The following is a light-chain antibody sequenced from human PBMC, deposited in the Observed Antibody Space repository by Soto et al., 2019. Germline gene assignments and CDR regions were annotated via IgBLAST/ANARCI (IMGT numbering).Light chain of an antibody. CDR2: EVT. CDR1: SSDVGGYNY. Sequence: QSALTQPASVSGSPGQSITISCTGTSSDVGGYNYVSWYQQHPGKAPKLMIFEVTNRPSGVSNRFSASKSGNTASLTISGLPAEDEADYYCSSYTTSGFPWVFGGGTKLTVL. J-gene: IGLJ3*02. CDR3: SSYTTSGFPWV. V-gene: IGLV2-14*01.